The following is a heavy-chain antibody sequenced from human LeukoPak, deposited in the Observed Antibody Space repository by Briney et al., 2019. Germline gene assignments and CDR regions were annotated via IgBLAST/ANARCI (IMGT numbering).Heavy chain of an antibody. CDR1: GASISSSSYY. J-gene: IGHJ3*02. CDR3: ARYSSSWTDAFDI. D-gene: IGHD6-13*01. V-gene: IGHV4-61*02. CDR2: IYSSGST. Sequence: SETLSLTCTVSGASISSSSYYWSWIRQPAGKGLEWIGRIYSSGSTNYNPSLKSRVTMSVDTSKNQFSLKLSSVTAADTAVYYCARYSSSWTDAFDIWGQGTMVTVSS.